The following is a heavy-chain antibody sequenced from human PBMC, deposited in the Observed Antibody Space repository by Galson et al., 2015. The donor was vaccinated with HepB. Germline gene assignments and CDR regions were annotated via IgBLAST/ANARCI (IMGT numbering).Heavy chain of an antibody. CDR2: ISYDGSNK. CDR1: GFTFSSYA. D-gene: IGHD3-10*01. CDR3: ARSQNYYGSGSYYPEDYFDY. Sequence: SLRLSCAASGFTFSSYAMHWVRQAPGKGLEWVAVISYDGSNKYYADSVKGRFTISRDNSKNTLYLQMNSLRAEDTAVYYCARSQNYYGSGSYYPEDYFDYWGQGTLVTVSS. J-gene: IGHJ4*02. V-gene: IGHV3-30-3*01.